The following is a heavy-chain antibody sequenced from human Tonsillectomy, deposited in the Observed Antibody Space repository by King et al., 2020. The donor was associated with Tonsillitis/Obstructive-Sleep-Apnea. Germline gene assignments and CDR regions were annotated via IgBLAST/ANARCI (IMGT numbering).Heavy chain of an antibody. CDR2: ISYDGSNK. D-gene: IGHD3-10*01. CDR3: ARGSTRGSFDY. J-gene: IGHJ4*02. V-gene: IGHV3-30*01. CDR1: GFTFSSYA. Sequence: VQLVESGGGVVQPGRSLRLSCAASGFTFSSYAMHWVRQAPGKGLEWVAVISYDGSNKYYADSVKGRFTISRDNSKNTLYLQMNSLRAEDTAVYYCARGSTRGSFDYWGQGTLVTVSS.